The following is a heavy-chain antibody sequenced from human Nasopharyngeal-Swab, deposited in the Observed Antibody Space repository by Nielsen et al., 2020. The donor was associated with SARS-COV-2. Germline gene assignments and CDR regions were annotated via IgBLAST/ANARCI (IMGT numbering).Heavy chain of an antibody. CDR3: ARGWIAVAGTTRYYGMDV. CDR1: GYTFSSYA. Sequence: SVKVSCKASGYTFSSYAISWVRQAPGQGLEWMGGMIPIFGTANYAQKFQGRVTMTADESTSTAYMALSSLRSEDTAVYYCARGWIAVAGTTRYYGMDVWGQGTTVTVSS. J-gene: IGHJ6*02. CDR2: MIPIFGTA. V-gene: IGHV1-69*13. D-gene: IGHD6-19*01.